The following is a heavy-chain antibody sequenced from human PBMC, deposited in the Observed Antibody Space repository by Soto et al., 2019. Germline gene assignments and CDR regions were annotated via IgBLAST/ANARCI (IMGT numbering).Heavy chain of an antibody. CDR2: INGGNGNT. D-gene: IGHD3-9*01. CDR1: GYTFRNYA. CDR3: ARDGPIYDILSARYFYGMDV. V-gene: IGHV1-3*01. J-gene: IGHJ6*02. Sequence: ASVKVSCKANGYTFRNYAMHWVRPAPGQGLEWMGWINGGNGNTKYSQKFQGRVTITRDTSASTAYVELSSLRSEDTAVYYCARDGPIYDILSARYFYGMDVWGQGTTVTVSS.